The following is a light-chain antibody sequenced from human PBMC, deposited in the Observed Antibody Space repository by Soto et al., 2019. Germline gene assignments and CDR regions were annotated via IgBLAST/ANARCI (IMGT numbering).Light chain of an antibody. Sequence: DIQMTPSPSTLSASVGDRVTITCRASQSISSWLAWYQQKPGKAPKLLIYKASNLERGVPSRFSGSGSGTEFTLTISSLQPDDFATYYCQQYNSFSVTFGQGTKVDNK. CDR3: QQYNSFSVT. CDR2: KAS. V-gene: IGKV1-5*03. CDR1: QSISSW. J-gene: IGKJ1*01.